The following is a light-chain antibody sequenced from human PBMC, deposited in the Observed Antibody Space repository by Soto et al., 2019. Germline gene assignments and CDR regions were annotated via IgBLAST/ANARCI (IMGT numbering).Light chain of an antibody. Sequence: DIQMTQSPSSLSASVGDRVTITCRASQGIRNYLAWYQQKPGKVPKLLIYAASTLQSGVPSLFSGSGSGTDFTLTISSLQPEDVAAYYCQKYNSAPRGFGPGTKVDIK. CDR2: AAS. CDR1: QGIRNY. V-gene: IGKV1-27*01. CDR3: QKYNSAPRG. J-gene: IGKJ3*01.